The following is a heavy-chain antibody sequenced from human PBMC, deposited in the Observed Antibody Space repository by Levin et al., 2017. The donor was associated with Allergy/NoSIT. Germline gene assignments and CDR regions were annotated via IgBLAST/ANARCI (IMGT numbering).Heavy chain of an antibody. Sequence: GGSLRLSCAASGFTFSSYSMNWVRQAPGKGLEWVSSISSSSSYIYYADSVKGRFTISRDNAKNSLYLQMNSLRAEDTAVYYCARDDVSSGWHKYDYWGQGTLVTVSS. J-gene: IGHJ4*02. CDR2: ISSSSSYI. V-gene: IGHV3-21*01. D-gene: IGHD6-19*01. CDR3: ARDDVSSGWHKYDY. CDR1: GFTFSSYS.